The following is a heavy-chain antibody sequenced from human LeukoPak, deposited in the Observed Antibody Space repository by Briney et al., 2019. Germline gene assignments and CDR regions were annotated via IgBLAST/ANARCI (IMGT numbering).Heavy chain of an antibody. CDR3: ARDLIRLGELSPLDY. D-gene: IGHD3-16*02. CDR2: ISAYNGNT. Sequence: ASVNVSCKASGYTFTSYGISWVRQAPGQGLEWMGWISAYNGNTNYAQKLQGRVTMTTDTSTSTAYMELRSLRSDDTAVYYCARDLIRLGELSPLDYWGQGTLVTVSS. V-gene: IGHV1-18*01. CDR1: GYTFTSYG. J-gene: IGHJ4*02.